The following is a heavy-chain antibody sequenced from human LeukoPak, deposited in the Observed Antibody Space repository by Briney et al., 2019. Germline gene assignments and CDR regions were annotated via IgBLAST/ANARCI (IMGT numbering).Heavy chain of an antibody. D-gene: IGHD3-3*01. Sequence: TLSLTCTVPRGSISSDRYAWSWFRQHPGKGQEWLWYIYYRGSTYYNPSLKSRVTISVDTSKNQFSLKLSSVTAADTAVYYCARTNPYYDFWSGYPNDYWGQGTLVTVSS. CDR3: ARTNPYYDFWSGYPNDY. CDR2: IYYRGST. J-gene: IGHJ4*02. V-gene: IGHV4-31*03. CDR1: RGSISSDRYA.